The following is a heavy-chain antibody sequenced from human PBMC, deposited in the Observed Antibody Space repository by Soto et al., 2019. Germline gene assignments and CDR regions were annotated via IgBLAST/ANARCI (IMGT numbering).Heavy chain of an antibody. CDR2: INAGNGNT. D-gene: IGHD6-6*01. Sequence: RASVKVSCKASGYTFTSYAMQWVRQAPGRRLEWMGWINAGNGNTKYSQKFQGRVTITRDTSASTAYMELSSLRSEDTAVYYCARFEYSSSYDYWGQGTMVTVYS. CDR1: GYTFTSYA. V-gene: IGHV1-3*01. CDR3: ARFEYSSSYDY. J-gene: IGHJ4*02.